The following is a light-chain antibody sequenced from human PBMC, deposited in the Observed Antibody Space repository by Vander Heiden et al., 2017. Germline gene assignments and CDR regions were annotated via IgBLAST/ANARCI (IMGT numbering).Light chain of an antibody. CDR3: QHNRT. CDR1: QSISSR. V-gene: IGKV1-5*03. CDR2: KAS. J-gene: IGKJ1*01. Sequence: DIQMTQSPSTLSASVRDRVTITCWASQSISSRLAWYQQKPGKAPKLLIYKASSLESGVPSRFSGSGSGTEFTLSISTLLPDDFATYYCQHNRTFGQGTKVEFK.